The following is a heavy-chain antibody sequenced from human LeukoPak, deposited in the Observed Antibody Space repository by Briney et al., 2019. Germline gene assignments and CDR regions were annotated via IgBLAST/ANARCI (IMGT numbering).Heavy chain of an antibody. J-gene: IGHJ2*01. Sequence: GGSLRLSCAASGFTFSSYAMSWVRQAPGKGLEWVSSISNSGGTTYYADSVKGRFTISRDNSKNTLYLQMYSLRAEDTAAYYCASHLKKYWYFDLRGRGALVTVSS. CDR2: ISNSGGTT. V-gene: IGHV3-23*01. CDR1: GFTFSSYA. CDR3: ASHLKKYWYFDL. D-gene: IGHD6-6*01.